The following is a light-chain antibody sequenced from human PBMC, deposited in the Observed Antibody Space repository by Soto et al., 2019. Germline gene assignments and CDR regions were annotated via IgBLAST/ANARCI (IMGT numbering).Light chain of an antibody. CDR2: AAS. V-gene: IGKV1-39*01. CDR3: LQSFGTWT. CDR1: QSISNY. Sequence: DIQMTQSPSSLSASVGDRVTITCRASQSISNYLHWYQQKPGKAPKLLIYAASSLQSGVPSRFSGSGSETDFTLTIRSLQPEDFATYYCLQSFGTWTFGRVTKV. J-gene: IGKJ1*01.